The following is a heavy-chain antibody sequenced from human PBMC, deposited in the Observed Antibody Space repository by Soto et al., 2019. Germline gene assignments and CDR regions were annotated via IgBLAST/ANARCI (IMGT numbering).Heavy chain of an antibody. D-gene: IGHD3-10*01. V-gene: IGHV1-18*01. CDR2: ISVYNGNT. J-gene: IGHJ4*02. CDR3: ASGWFGEFVYYFDY. CDR1: GYTFTSYG. Sequence: QVQLVQSGAEVKKPGASVKVSCKASGYTFTSYGISWVRQAPGQGLEWMGWISVYNGNTNYAQKLQGRVTMTTDTSTRKAYMERRSLRSDDTAVYYCASGWFGEFVYYFDYWGQGTLVTVSS.